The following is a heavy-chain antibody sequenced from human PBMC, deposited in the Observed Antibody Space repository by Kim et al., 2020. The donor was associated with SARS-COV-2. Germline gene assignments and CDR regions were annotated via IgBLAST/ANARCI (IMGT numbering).Heavy chain of an antibody. D-gene: IGHD3-3*01. V-gene: IGHV4-39*07. J-gene: IGHJ4*02. Sequence: SETLSLTCTVSGDSIISSNYYWGWIRQPPGKGLEWIGTIYYSGSTYYNPSLKSRVTMSVDTSKNQFSLKLSSVTAAATAVYFCARDYNFNTNFDLWGQGTMVTVSS. CDR1: GDSIISSNYY. CDR2: IYYSGST. CDR3: ARDYNFNTNFDL.